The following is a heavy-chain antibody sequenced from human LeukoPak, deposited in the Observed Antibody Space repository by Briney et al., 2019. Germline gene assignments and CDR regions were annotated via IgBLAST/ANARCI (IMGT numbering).Heavy chain of an antibody. Sequence: SETLSLTCTVSVPSLSTYYWSWIRQPPGKGLEWIGYISYSGSTNYNTSLKSRVTISVDTSKNQFSLNLSSVTAADTAIYYCAKATVGGLAYWGQGTLVTVSS. V-gene: IGHV4-59*01. J-gene: IGHJ4*02. CDR2: ISYSGST. D-gene: IGHD1-26*01. CDR1: VPSLSTYY. CDR3: AKATVGGLAY.